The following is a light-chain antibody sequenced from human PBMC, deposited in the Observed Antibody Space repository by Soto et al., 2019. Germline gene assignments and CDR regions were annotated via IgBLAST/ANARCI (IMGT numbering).Light chain of an antibody. J-gene: IGLJ3*02. V-gene: IGLV2-11*01. CDR1: SSDVGVYNY. CDR3: CSYAGSSLWV. Sequence: QSALTQPRSVSGSPGQSVTISCTGTSSDVGVYNYVSWYQQHPGKAPQLVIYDVIKRPSGVPYRFSGSKSGKTASLTISGLQAEDEADYYCCSYAGSSLWVFGGGTKLTVL. CDR2: DVI.